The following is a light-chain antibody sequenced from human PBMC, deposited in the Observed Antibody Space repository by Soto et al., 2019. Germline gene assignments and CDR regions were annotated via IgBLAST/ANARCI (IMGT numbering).Light chain of an antibody. CDR1: QSVSSW. CDR2: EAS. J-gene: IGKJ4*02. Sequence: DIEMTQSPSTLSVSVGDRATISCRASQSVSSWLAWYQQKPGQAPRLLIYEASNMASGVPSRFSGSGSGTDFTLTISSLQPEDFAAYYCQQHSSWPPTFGEGTKVEIK. V-gene: IGKV1-5*01. CDR3: QQHSSWPPT.